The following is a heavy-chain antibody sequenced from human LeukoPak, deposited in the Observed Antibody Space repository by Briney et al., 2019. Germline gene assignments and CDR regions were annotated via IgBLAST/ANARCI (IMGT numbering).Heavy chain of an antibody. CDR2: IYYSGST. J-gene: IGHJ4*02. V-gene: IGHV4-59*08. CDR1: GGSISSYY. Sequence: SETLSLTCTVSGGSISSYYWSWIRQPPGKGLEWIGYIYYSGSTDYNPSLKSRVTISVDTSKNQFSLKLSSVTAADTAVYYCARATDIVLMVYAFYFDYWGQGTLVTVSS. D-gene: IGHD2-8*01. CDR3: ARATDIVLMVYAFYFDY.